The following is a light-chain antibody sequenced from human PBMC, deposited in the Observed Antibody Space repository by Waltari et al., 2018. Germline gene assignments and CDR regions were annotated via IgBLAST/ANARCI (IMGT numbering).Light chain of an antibody. V-gene: IGLV2-11*01. CDR1: SRNLWLFVF. Sequence: QSALAQPPSVSGSPGQSVPFSCAGDSRNLWLFVFVPWYPQHPGKAPKLLIYDVRKRPSGVSARFSGSKAGNTASLTISGLQAEDEADYYCCSYAGSFDLVFGGGTKLTVL. J-gene: IGLJ2*01. CDR2: DVR. CDR3: CSYAGSFDLV.